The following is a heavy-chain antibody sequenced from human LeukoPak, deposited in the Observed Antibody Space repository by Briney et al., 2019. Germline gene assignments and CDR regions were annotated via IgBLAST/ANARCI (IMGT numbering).Heavy chain of an antibody. CDR2: INSDGSST. V-gene: IGHV3-74*01. D-gene: IGHD1-26*01. J-gene: IGHJ6*02. Sequence: PGGSLRLSCAASGFTFSSYWMHWVRQAPGKGLVWVSRINSDGSSTSYADSVKGRFTISRDNAKNTLYLQMNSLRAEDTAVYYCARPPVELHYYYGMDVWGQGTTVTVSS. CDR3: ARPPVELHYYYGMDV. CDR1: GFTFSSYW.